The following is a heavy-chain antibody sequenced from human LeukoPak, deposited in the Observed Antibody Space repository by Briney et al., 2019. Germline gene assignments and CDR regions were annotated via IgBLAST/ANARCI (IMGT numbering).Heavy chain of an antibody. J-gene: IGHJ6*04. CDR2: ISSSGSTM. D-gene: IGHD2-2*01. CDR1: GFTFSSYE. Sequence: HSGGSLRLSCAASGFTFSSYEMNWVRQAPGKGLEWVSYISSSGSTMYYADSVKGRFTISRDNAKNSLYLQMNSLRAEDTAVYYCARDCSSTSCIYYYYYYGMDVWGKGTTVTVSS. V-gene: IGHV3-48*03. CDR3: ARDCSSTSCIYYYYYYGMDV.